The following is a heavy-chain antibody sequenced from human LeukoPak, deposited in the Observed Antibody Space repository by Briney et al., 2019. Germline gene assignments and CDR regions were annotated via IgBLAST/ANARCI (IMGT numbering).Heavy chain of an antibody. Sequence: GGSRRLSCETPAFTFTTYAMSQAAQAPGMWLECVSPLSGSGGSTYYADAVKVRFTISRDNLKSTLYLQMNSLRAEDTAVYHCAKDLYGYFDWFKKRYAFDIWGQGTMATVSS. CDR2: LSGSGGST. CDR1: AFTFTTYA. V-gene: IGHV3-23*01. J-gene: IGHJ3*02. D-gene: IGHD3-9*01. CDR3: AKDLYGYFDWFKKRYAFDI.